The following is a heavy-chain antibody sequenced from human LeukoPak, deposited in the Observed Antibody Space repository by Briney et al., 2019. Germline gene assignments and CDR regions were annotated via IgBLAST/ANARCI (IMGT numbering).Heavy chain of an antibody. CDR3: ARDGYYDSSGYPPPQDV. CDR2: IIPIFGTA. V-gene: IGHV1-69*06. Sequence: SVKVSCKASGGTFSSYAISWVRQAPGQGLEWMGRIIPIFGTANDAQKFQGRVTITADKSTSTAYMELSSLRSEDTAVYYCARDGYYDSSGYPPPQDVWGKGTTVTVSS. CDR1: GGTFSSYA. D-gene: IGHD3-22*01. J-gene: IGHJ6*04.